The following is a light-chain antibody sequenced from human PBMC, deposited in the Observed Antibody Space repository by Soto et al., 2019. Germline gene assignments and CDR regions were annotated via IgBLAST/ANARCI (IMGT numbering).Light chain of an antibody. CDR3: APWDDSLHAYV. J-gene: IGLJ1*01. Sequence: QAVLTQPPSVSEAPRQRVTISCSGSSSNIGNNAVNWYQQLPGQAPKIVIYYDDLLTSGVSDRFSGSKSGPSASLAISALQSDDESDYYCAPWDDSLHAYVFGPGTKVTVL. V-gene: IGLV1-36*01. CDR1: SSNIGNNA. CDR2: YDD.